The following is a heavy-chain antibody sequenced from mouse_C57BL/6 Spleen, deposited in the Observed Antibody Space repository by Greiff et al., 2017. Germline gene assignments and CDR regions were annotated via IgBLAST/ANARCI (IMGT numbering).Heavy chain of an antibody. CDR3: AISGITTVVAPFDY. CDR2: IDPSDSYT. CDR1: GYTFTSYW. Sequence: QVQLQQPGAELVRPGTSVKLSCKASGYTFTSYWMHWVKQRPGQGLEWIGVIDPSDSYTNYNQKFKGKATLTVDTSSSTAYMQLSSLTSEDSAVYYGAISGITTVVAPFDYWGQGTSLTVSS. J-gene: IGHJ2*02. D-gene: IGHD1-1*01. V-gene: IGHV1-59*01.